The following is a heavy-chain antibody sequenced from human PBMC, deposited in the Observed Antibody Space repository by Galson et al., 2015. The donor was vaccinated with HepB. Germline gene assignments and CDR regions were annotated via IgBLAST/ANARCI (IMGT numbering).Heavy chain of an antibody. CDR2: VNQDGDT. Sequence: ETLSLTCAVSGGSISGSYWTFNTYYWIWIRQSPGRGLEWTGEVNQDGDTHYNPSLRSRVSISVDTSNNQFSLMLSSVTAADTALYFCATSTRSGPSLEAFDIWGQGTMVTVSS. V-gene: IGHV4-34*01. CDR3: ATSTRSGPSLEAFDI. CDR1: GGSISGSYWTFNTYY. D-gene: IGHD2-15*01. J-gene: IGHJ3*02.